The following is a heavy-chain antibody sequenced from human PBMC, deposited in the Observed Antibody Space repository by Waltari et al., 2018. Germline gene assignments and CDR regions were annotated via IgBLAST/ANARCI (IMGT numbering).Heavy chain of an antibody. Sequence: QVQLHESGPGTVKPSGTLSVMCAVSKFSISSGFHWGWIRQPPGKGLEWIGGIYQSGSTYYNPSFKRRVTISMDASRNRFSLRLTSVTAADTAVYYCMREVKRGVAITSDFWGQGTLVTVSS. D-gene: IGHD3-16*01. J-gene: IGHJ4*02. CDR2: IYQSGST. CDR1: KFSISSGFH. V-gene: IGHV4-38-2*02. CDR3: MREVKRGVAITSDF.